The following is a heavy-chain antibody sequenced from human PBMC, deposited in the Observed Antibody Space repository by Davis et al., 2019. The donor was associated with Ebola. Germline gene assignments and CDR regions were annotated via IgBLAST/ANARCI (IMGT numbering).Heavy chain of an antibody. D-gene: IGHD6-13*01. CDR3: ARVVAAAATGDY. CDR1: GSTFSTEW. J-gene: IGHJ4*02. V-gene: IGHV3-7*01. CDR2: IKQDGTEK. Sequence: GGSLRPSCAASGSTFSTEWMTWVRQASGKGLEWVANIKQDGTEKYYVDSVKGRLNISRDNAKNSLYLQMNSLRAEETAVYYCARVVAAAATGDYWGQGSLVTVSS.